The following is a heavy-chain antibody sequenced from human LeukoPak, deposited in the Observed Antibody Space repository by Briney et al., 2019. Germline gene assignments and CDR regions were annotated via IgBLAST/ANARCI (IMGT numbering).Heavy chain of an antibody. CDR1: GYTFTSYD. D-gene: IGHD2-8*01. V-gene: IGHV1-8*01. CDR3: ARVGGSDIVVMWARSYYYYGMDV. Sequence: ASVKVSCKASGYTFTSYDINWVRQATGQGLEWMGWMNPNSGNTGYAQKFQGRVTMTRNTSISTAYMELSSLRSEDTAVYYCARVGGSDIVVMWARSYYYYGMDVWGQGTTVTVSS. CDR2: MNPNSGNT. J-gene: IGHJ6*02.